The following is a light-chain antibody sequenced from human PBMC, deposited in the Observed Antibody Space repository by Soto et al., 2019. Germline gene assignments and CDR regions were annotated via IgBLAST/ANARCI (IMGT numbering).Light chain of an antibody. CDR3: SSYTTSSVV. CDR2: DVS. CDR1: SSDLGAYKY. Sequence: QSALTQPASVSGSPGQSITISCTGTSSDLGAYKYVSWSQQHPGKAPKLIIYDVSNRPSGVSNRFSGSKSGNTASLTISGLQAEDEADYYCSSYTTSSVVFGGGTKVTVL. V-gene: IGLV2-14*01. J-gene: IGLJ2*01.